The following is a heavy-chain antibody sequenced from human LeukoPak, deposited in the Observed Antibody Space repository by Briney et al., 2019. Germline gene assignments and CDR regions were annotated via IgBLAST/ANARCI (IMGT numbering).Heavy chain of an antibody. Sequence: ASVKVSCKASGYTFTSYSISWVRQAPEQGLEWMGWISVNNANANYAQKFQGRVTMTTDTSTSTAYMELRSLKSDDTALYYCARASVSSTVVPADYWGQGTLVTVSS. CDR3: ARASVSSTVVPADY. J-gene: IGHJ4*02. CDR2: ISVNNANA. V-gene: IGHV1-18*01. CDR1: GYTFTSYS. D-gene: IGHD2-2*01.